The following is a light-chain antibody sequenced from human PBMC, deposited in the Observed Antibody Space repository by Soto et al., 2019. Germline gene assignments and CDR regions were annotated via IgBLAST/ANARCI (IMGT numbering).Light chain of an antibody. CDR2: GAS. CDR1: QSVRNNY. V-gene: IGKV3-20*01. J-gene: IGKJ5*01. Sequence: EIVLTQSPGTLSLSPGERATLSCRASQSVRNNYIAWYQQKRGQAPRVLMSGASSRASGVPVRFSGSGSGTDFTLTISRLEPEDFALYYCQQYGGSPITFGLGTRLEIK. CDR3: QQYGGSPIT.